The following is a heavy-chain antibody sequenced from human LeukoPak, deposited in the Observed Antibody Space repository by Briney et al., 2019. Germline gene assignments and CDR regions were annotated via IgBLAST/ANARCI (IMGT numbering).Heavy chain of an antibody. D-gene: IGHD2-21*02. Sequence: SETLSLTCAVYGGSLNGYYWSWIRQSPGKGLEWIGEINHSGSTNYNPSLKSRVTISMDMSNNQFSLRLSSVTAADTAVYYCATLPSQTGIYLDYYLDNWGQGTLVTVSS. CDR2: INHSGST. J-gene: IGHJ4*02. CDR1: GGSLNGYY. V-gene: IGHV4-34*01. CDR3: ATLPSQTGIYLDYYLDN.